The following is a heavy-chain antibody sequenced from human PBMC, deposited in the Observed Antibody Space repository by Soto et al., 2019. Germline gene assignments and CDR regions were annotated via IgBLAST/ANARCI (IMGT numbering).Heavy chain of an antibody. J-gene: IGHJ4*02. CDR1: GGSFSKYS. V-gene: IGHV1-69*02. CDR2: IIPYLGVI. Sequence: QVPLVQSGAEVKKPGSSVKVSCKASGGSFSKYSISWIRQAPGQGLEWMGRIIPYLGVITYAQKFKGRVTISADEFTGTGQMELNSLGSEDTATYSCASGSAPDVDYWGQGSLITVS. D-gene: IGHD2-15*01. CDR3: ASGSAPDVDY.